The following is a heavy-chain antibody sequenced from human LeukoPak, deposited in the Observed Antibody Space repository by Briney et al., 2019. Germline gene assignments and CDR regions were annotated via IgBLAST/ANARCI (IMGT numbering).Heavy chain of an antibody. J-gene: IGHJ4*02. V-gene: IGHV3-33*01. CDR1: GFTFSSYG. D-gene: IGHD3-10*01. CDR2: IWDDGSKK. CDR3: ASRIGY. Sequence: PGTSLRLSCAASGFTFSSYGMNRVRQAPGKGLEWVAVIWDDGSKKYYADSVKGRFTISRDNSKNTLYLQMNSLRGEDTAVYYCASRIGYWGQGTLVIVSS.